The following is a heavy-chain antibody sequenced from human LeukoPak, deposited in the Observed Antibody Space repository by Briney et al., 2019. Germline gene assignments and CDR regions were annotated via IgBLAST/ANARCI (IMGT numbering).Heavy chain of an antibody. Sequence: GGSLRLSCAASGFTFSSYAMHWVRQAPGKGLEWVAVISYDGSNKYYADSVKGRFTISRDNSKNTLYLQMNSLRAEDTAVYYCAGDRATSYFDYWGQGALVTISS. CDR1: GFTFSSYA. J-gene: IGHJ4*02. CDR3: AGDRATSYFDY. D-gene: IGHD1-26*01. V-gene: IGHV3-30*04. CDR2: ISYDGSNK.